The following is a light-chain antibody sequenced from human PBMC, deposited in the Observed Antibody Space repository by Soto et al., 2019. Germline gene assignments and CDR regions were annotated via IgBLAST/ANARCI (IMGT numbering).Light chain of an antibody. J-gene: IGKJ5*01. V-gene: IGKV3-11*01. Sequence: EIVMTQSPAPLSVSSGEKATLSRRASQSVSSYLAWYQQKPGQAPRLLIYDASNRATGIPARFSGSGSGTDFTLTISSLEPEDFAVYYCQQRSNWPITCGQGTRREIK. CDR1: QSVSSY. CDR3: QQRSNWPIT. CDR2: DAS.